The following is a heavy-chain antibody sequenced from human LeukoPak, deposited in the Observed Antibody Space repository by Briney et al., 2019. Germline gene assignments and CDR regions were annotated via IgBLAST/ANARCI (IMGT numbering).Heavy chain of an antibody. CDR2: IYYSGST. CDR3: ARASPRMDV. V-gene: IGHV4-59*01. Sequence: SETLSLTCAVYGGSFSGYYWSWIRQPPGKGLEWIGYIYYSGSTNYNPSLKSRVTISVDTSKNQFSLKLSSVTAADTAVYYCARASPRMDVWGKGTTVTVSS. CDR1: GGSFSGYY. J-gene: IGHJ6*04.